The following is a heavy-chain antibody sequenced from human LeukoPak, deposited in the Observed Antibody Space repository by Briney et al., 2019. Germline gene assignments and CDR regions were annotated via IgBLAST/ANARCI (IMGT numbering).Heavy chain of an antibody. CDR2: ISSSSSYI. D-gene: IGHD2-21*01. CDR1: GFTFSSYW. Sequence: GGSLRLSCAASGFTFSSYWMSWVRQAPGKGLEWVSSISSSSSYIYYADSVKGRFTISRDNAKNSLYLQMNSLRAEDTAVYYCARDPADWDWFDPWGQGTLVTVSS. CDR3: ARDPADWDWFDP. V-gene: IGHV3-21*01. J-gene: IGHJ5*02.